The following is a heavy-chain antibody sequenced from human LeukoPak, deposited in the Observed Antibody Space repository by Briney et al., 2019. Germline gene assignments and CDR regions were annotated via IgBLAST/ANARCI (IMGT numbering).Heavy chain of an antibody. CDR2: IYSGGST. V-gene: IGHV3-53*01. Sequence: GGSLRLSCAASGFTVSSNYMGWVRQASGKGLEWVSVIYSGGSTYYADSVKGRFTISRDNSKNTLYLQMNSLRAEDTAVYYCAGGRGPAAINWFDPWGQGTLVTVSS. CDR3: AGGRGPAAINWFDP. J-gene: IGHJ5*02. CDR1: GFTVSSNY. D-gene: IGHD2-2*01.